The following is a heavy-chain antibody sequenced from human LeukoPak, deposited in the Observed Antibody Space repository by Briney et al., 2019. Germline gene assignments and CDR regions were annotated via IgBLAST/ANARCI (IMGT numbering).Heavy chain of an antibody. CDR3: ATSYDHGSLIGS. CDR2: IDYSGNI. Sequence: SETLSLTCTVSGGSITSDYLSWVRQSSGKELEWIGSIDYSGNINYSASIKSRITICMDTSKKQFPLKLSSVAAADAAMYYCATSYDHGSLIGSWGQGTLVTVSS. J-gene: IGHJ4*02. V-gene: IGHV4-59*01. CDR1: GGSITSDY. D-gene: IGHD3-16*01.